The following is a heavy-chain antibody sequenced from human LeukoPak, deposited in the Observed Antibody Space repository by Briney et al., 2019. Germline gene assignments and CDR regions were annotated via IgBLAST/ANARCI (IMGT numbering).Heavy chain of an antibody. Sequence: SETLSLTCTVSGASITSGEFCCSWIRQSPGKGLEWIGYVAYTGSTNYNPSLRSRVTMSLDMSKNQFSLKLSSVTAADTAIYYCARDQYDSGGSFLGNDYWGQGTLVTVSS. CDR1: GASITSGEFC. D-gene: IGHD3-22*01. J-gene: IGHJ4*02. V-gene: IGHV4-30-4*01. CDR2: VAYTGST. CDR3: ARDQYDSGGSFLGNDY.